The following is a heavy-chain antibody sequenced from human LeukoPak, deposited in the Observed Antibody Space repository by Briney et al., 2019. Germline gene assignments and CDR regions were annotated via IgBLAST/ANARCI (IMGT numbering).Heavy chain of an antibody. J-gene: IGHJ3*02. V-gene: IGHV3-48*01. CDR2: IRSSSTTI. Sequence: GGSLRLSCAASGFTFSSYSMNWVRQAPGKGLEWVSYIRSSSTTIYYADSVKGRFTTSRDNAKNSLYLQMNSLRAEDTAVYYCARAKRNGFDIWGQGTMVTVSS. CDR3: ARAKRNGFDI. CDR1: GFTFSSYS.